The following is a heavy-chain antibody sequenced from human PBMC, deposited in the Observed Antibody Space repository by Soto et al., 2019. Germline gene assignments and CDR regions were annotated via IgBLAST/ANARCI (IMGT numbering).Heavy chain of an antibody. CDR1: GGSISSYY. J-gene: IGHJ6*03. Sequence: SETLSLTCTVSGGSISSYYWSWIRQPPGKGLEWIGYIYYSGSTNYNPSLKSRVTISVDTSKNQFSLKLSSVTAADTAVYYCARLRQHGLHSSYYHHPYYMDVWGKGTTGTLFS. D-gene: IGHD6-19*01. CDR2: IYYSGST. CDR3: ARLRQHGLHSSYYHHPYYMDV. V-gene: IGHV4-59*08.